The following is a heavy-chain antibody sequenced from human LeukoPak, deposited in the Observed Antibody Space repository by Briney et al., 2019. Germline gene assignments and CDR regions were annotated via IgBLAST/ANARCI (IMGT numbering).Heavy chain of an antibody. CDR3: ARYSRNGVDEIGF. CDR2: IYHGGST. CDR1: GYSISSGYY. J-gene: IGHJ4*02. Sequence: SETLSFTCAVSGYSISSGYYWGWIRQPLGRGLEWIGTIYHGGSTYYNPSLTSRVTMSVDTSKNQLSLKLTSVTAADTAVYYCARYSRNGVDEIGFWGQGTLVTVSS. V-gene: IGHV4-38-2*01. D-gene: IGHD5-12*01.